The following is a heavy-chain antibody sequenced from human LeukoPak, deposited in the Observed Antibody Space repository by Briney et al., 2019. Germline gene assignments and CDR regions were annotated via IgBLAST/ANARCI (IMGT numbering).Heavy chain of an antibody. V-gene: IGHV1-69*13. CDR3: ARDGAVSPWFDP. J-gene: IGHJ5*02. CDR2: IIPIFGTA. CDR1: GGTFSSYA. D-gene: IGHD4-23*01. Sequence: SVKVSCKASGGTFSSYAISWVRQAPGQGLEWMGGIIPIFGTANYAQKFQGRVTITADESTSTAYIELSSLRSEDTAVYYCARDGAVSPWFDPWGQGTLVTVSS.